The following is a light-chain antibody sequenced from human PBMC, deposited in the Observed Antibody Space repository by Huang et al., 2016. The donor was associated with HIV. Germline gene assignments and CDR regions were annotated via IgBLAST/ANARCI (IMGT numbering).Light chain of an antibody. Sequence: EIVLTQSPATLSLSPGDRATLSCRANQTISTFLAWYQQKPGQTPRLLISDASSRAAGIPARFSGSGSGTDFTLTISSLEPEDFAVYYCQERYNWPLTFDPGTKVDVK. CDR1: QTISTF. CDR3: QERYNWPLT. J-gene: IGKJ3*01. CDR2: DAS. V-gene: IGKV3-11*01.